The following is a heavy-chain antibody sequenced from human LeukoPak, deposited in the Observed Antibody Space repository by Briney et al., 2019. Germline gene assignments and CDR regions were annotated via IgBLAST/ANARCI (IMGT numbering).Heavy chain of an antibody. CDR1: GFTFSSYA. Sequence: RYLRLSCAASGFTFSSYAMHWDRQAQGQGLKWVAVISYDGSNKYYADSVKGRFTISRDNSKNKLYLQMNSLRAEDTAVYYFARDSSWAYYYYYYMDVWGKGTTVTVSS. CDR2: ISYDGSNK. CDR3: ARDSSWAYYYYYYMDV. V-gene: IGHV3-30*01. D-gene: IGHD6-6*01. J-gene: IGHJ6*03.